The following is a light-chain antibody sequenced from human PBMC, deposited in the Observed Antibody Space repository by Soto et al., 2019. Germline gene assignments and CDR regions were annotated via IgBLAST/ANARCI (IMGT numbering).Light chain of an antibody. CDR3: AAWDDSLNGRVV. J-gene: IGLJ3*02. V-gene: IGLV1-44*01. Sequence: QSVLTQPPSASGTPGQRVTISCSGSDSNIGSNTVNWYQQLPGTAPKLLIYSNSQRPSGVPDRFSGSKSGTSASLAISGLQSEDEGDYYCAAWDDSLNGRVVFGGGTKLTVL. CDR1: DSNIGSNT. CDR2: SNS.